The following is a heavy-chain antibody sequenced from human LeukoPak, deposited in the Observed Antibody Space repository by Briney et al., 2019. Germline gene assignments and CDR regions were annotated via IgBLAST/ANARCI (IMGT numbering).Heavy chain of an antibody. CDR3: VSLRYFDWNGD. CDR2: IIPIFGTA. V-gene: IGHV1-69*06. D-gene: IGHD3-9*01. J-gene: IGHJ4*02. Sequence: GASVKVSCKASGGTFSSYAISWVRQAPGQGLEWMGGIIPIFGTANYAQKFQGRVTITADKSTSTAYMELSSLRSEDTAVYYCVSLRYFDWNGDWGQGTLVTVSS. CDR1: GGTFSSYA.